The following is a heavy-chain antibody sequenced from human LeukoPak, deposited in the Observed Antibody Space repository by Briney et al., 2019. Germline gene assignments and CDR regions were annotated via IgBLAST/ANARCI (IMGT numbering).Heavy chain of an antibody. CDR1: GGSFSGYY. J-gene: IGHJ4*02. CDR3: ARGGYSYGYSGIRFDY. CDR2: INHSGST. D-gene: IGHD5-18*01. Sequence: SETLSLTCAVYGGSFSGYYWSWIRQPPGKGLEWIGEINHSGSTNYNPSLKSRVTISVDTSKNQFSLKLSSVTAADTAVYYCARGGYSYGYSGIRFDYWGQGTLVTGSS. V-gene: IGHV4-34*01.